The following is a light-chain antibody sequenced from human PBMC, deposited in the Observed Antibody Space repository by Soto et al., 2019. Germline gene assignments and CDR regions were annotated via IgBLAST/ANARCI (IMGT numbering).Light chain of an antibody. Sequence: DIQMTQSPSSLSASVGDRVTITCQASQDIRSYLNWYQQKPGKAPKLLIYDTYNLHTGVPSRFSGSGSGTDFTLTIRSLQPEDFATYYCKQSYSTLLTFGGGTKVDIK. J-gene: IGKJ4*01. CDR3: KQSYSTLLT. V-gene: IGKV1-39*01. CDR2: DTY. CDR1: QDIRSY.